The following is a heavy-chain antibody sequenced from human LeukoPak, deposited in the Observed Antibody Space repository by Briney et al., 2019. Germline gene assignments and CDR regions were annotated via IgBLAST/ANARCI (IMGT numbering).Heavy chain of an antibody. CDR1: GFTFSSYS. V-gene: IGHV3-21*04. J-gene: IGHJ6*02. Sequence: GGSLRLSCAASGFTFSSYSMNWARQAPGKGLEWVSSISSSSSYIYYADSVKGRFTISRDNAKNSLYLQMNSLRAEDTAVYYCASGGLRPYYYYYYGMDVWGQGTTVTVSS. CDR2: ISSSSSYI. CDR3: ASGGLRPYYYYYYGMDV. D-gene: IGHD3-16*01.